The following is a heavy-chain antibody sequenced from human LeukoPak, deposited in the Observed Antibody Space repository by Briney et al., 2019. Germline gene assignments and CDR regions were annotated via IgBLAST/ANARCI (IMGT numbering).Heavy chain of an antibody. CDR3: AGFSGYNSN. D-gene: IGHD6-13*01. Sequence: GGSLRLSCAASGFTFSNYAMSWVRQAPGKGLEWVSLIRGSGVNTYYADSVKGRFTISRDNSKNTVYLQMNSLRAEDTAVYYCAGFSGYNSNWGQGTLVTVSS. J-gene: IGHJ4*02. CDR1: GFTFSNYA. CDR2: IRGSGVNT. V-gene: IGHV3-23*01.